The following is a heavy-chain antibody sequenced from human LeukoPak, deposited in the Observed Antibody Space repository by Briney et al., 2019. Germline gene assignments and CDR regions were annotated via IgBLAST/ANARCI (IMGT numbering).Heavy chain of an antibody. Sequence: GGSLRLSCAASGFTFSSYWMHWVRQAPGKGLVWVSRINSDGSSTNYADAVKGRFTISRDDAKNTLYLQTNSLRAEDTAVYYCARGGSSWSAFDIWGQGTMVIVSS. CDR2: INSDGSST. D-gene: IGHD6-13*01. CDR3: ARGGSSWSAFDI. CDR1: GFTFSSYW. J-gene: IGHJ3*02. V-gene: IGHV3-74*01.